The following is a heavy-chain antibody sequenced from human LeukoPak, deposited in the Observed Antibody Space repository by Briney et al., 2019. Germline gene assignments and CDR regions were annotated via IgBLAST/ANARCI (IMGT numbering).Heavy chain of an antibody. D-gene: IGHD2/OR15-2a*01. CDR2: IYSSGST. CDR1: GGSISSYY. CDR3: ARHGGYSTTFDY. Sequence: PSETLSLTCTVSGGSISSYYWSWIRQPPGKGLEWIGYIYSSGSTNYNPSLKSRVTISVDSSKNQISLNLTSVTAADTAVHYCARHGGYSTTFDYWGQGTLVAVSS. J-gene: IGHJ4*02. V-gene: IGHV4-4*09.